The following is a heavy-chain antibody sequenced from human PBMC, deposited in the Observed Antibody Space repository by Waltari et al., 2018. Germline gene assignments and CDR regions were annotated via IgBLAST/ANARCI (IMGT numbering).Heavy chain of an antibody. Sequence: QVQLQQWGAGLLNPSETLSLTCGVNVGTFSDYYWTGIRQPPGKGLEWFGEIYHSGSTNYNPALKSRVTISVQMSKNQFSLKLTSLTAADTAVYYCARGAPYHYGSGRKYYMDVWDKGTTVTVSS. J-gene: IGHJ6*03. D-gene: IGHD3-10*01. CDR2: IYHSGST. CDR1: VGTFSDYY. V-gene: IGHV4-34*01. CDR3: ARGAPYHYGSGRKYYMDV.